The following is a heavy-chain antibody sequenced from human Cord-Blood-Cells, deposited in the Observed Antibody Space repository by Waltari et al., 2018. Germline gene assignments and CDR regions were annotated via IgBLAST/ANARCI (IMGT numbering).Heavy chain of an antibody. Sequence: QLQLQESRPGLVKPSETLSLTCTVSGGSFRSSSYYWGWIRQPPGKGLEWIGSIYYSGSTYYNPSLKSRVTISVDTSKNQFSLKLSSVTAADTAVYYCARGSGSYYYYYYYGMDVWGQGTTVTVSS. CDR1: GGSFRSSSYY. CDR2: IYYSGST. J-gene: IGHJ6*02. CDR3: ARGSGSYYYYYYYGMDV. D-gene: IGHD1-26*01. V-gene: IGHV4-39*01.